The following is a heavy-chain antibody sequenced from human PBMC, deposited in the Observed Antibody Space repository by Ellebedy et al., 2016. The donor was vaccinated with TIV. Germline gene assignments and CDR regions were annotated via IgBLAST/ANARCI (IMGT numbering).Heavy chain of an antibody. D-gene: IGHD6-6*01. V-gene: IGHV3-23*01. CDR2: ISGFGDTT. J-gene: IGHJ4*02. Sequence: GESLKISCAASEFTFATSAMHWVRQAPGKGLEWVSSISGFGDTTYYAASVKGRFAISRDNSKNTLSLQMNSLRVEDTAIYYCAKDWGPGRSSSGVFDKWGQGTLVTVSA. CDR1: EFTFATSA. CDR3: AKDWGPGRSSSGVFDK.